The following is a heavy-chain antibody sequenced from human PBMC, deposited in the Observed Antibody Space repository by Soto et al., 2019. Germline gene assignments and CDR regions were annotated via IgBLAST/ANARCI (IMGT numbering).Heavy chain of an antibody. CDR1: GGSVKNDNFY. J-gene: IGHJ4*02. V-gene: IGHV4-61*01. Sequence: QVQLQESGPGLVKPSETLSLGCSVSGGSVKNDNFYWTWIRQSPGRGLEWIGSVHYSGSTHYSPSLRSRVTIWIDTSNNQFFLKLKSVTAADAAVYFCVRDRHYHDTSGSYYALFDYWGQGTRVTVSS. D-gene: IGHD3-22*01. CDR2: VHYSGST. CDR3: VRDRHYHDTSGSYYALFDY.